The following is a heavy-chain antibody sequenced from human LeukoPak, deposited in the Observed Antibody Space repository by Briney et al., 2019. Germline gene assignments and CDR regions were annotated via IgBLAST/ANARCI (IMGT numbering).Heavy chain of an antibody. D-gene: IGHD1-26*01. V-gene: IGHV3-48*04. Sequence: PGGSLRLSCVASGFTFSTSSMNWVRQAPGKGLEWISYINSASATFYYADSVKGRFIISRDNAKNTLFLQMRSLRVEGTAVYYCVRDWDHFDFDSWGQGTLVTVSS. CDR2: INSASATF. J-gene: IGHJ5*01. CDR1: GFTFSTSS. CDR3: VRDWDHFDFDS.